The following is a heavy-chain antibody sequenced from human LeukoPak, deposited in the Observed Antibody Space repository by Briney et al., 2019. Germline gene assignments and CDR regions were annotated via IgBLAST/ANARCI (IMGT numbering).Heavy chain of an antibody. Sequence: PGGSLRLSCAASGFIFSTYGMHWVRQAPGKGLEWVAAISDDGSKKYYADSVKGRFTISRDNSKNTLYLQVNSLRAEDTAVYYCAREGVVRGWGGWDYYYMDVWGKGTTVTVSS. J-gene: IGHJ6*03. V-gene: IGHV3-30*03. CDR1: GFIFSTYG. D-gene: IGHD3-10*01. CDR3: AREGVVRGWGGWDYYYMDV. CDR2: ISDDGSKK.